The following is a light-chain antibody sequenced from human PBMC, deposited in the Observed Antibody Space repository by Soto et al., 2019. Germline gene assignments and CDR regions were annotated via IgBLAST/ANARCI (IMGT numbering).Light chain of an antibody. Sequence: QSALTQPASVSGSPGQSITISCTGTSSDVGGYNYVSWYQQHPGKAPKLMIYEVSNRPSWVSNRFSGSKSGNTASLTISRRQAEDEADYYCSSYTSSSTPYVFGTGTKLTVL. J-gene: IGLJ1*01. CDR1: SSDVGGYNY. V-gene: IGLV2-14*01. CDR3: SSYTSSSTPYV. CDR2: EVS.